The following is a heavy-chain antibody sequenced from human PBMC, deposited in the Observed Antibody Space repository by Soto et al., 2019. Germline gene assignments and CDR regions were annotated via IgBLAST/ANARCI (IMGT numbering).Heavy chain of an antibody. Sequence: EVQLVESGGGLVKPGGSLRLSCAASGFTFSTYSMNWVRQAPGKGLEWVSSISSTGTYIYYADSVKGRFTISRDNAKNSLYLQMNSLRAEETALDYCARMGVPLTRASSGWSVDYWGQGTLVTVSS. CDR2: ISSTGTYI. CDR3: ARMGVPLTRASSGWSVDY. V-gene: IGHV3-21*01. J-gene: IGHJ4*02. D-gene: IGHD6-19*01. CDR1: GFTFSTYS.